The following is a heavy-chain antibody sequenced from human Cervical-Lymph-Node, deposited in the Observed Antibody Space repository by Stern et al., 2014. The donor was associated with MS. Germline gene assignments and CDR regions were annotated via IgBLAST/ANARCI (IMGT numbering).Heavy chain of an antibody. V-gene: IGHV5-51*03. CDR1: GYLFDDYW. D-gene: IGHD5-12*01. CDR3: ARSPATPSGYDRFDY. CDR2: IFPRDSNT. J-gene: IGHJ4*02. Sequence: EVQLVESGAEVKKPGESLKISCEASGYLFDDYWIGWVRQMSGRGLELVAIIFPRDSNTRYSPSVQGQVTISADKSISPAYLQRSSLKAPDPAMYYCARSPATPSGYDRFDYWGQGALVTVSS.